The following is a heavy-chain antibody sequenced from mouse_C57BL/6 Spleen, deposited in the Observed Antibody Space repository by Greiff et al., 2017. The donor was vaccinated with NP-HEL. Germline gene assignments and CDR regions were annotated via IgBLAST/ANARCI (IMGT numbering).Heavy chain of an antibody. V-gene: IGHV5-17*02. Sequence: EVKLVESGGGLVQPGGSRKLSCAASGFTFSSFGMHWVRQAPEKGLEWVAYISSGSSTIYYADTVKGRFTISRDNPKNTLFLQMTSLRSEDTAMYYCATGSYAMDYWGQGTSVTVSS. CDR2: ISSGSSTI. CDR3: ATGSYAMDY. J-gene: IGHJ4*01. CDR1: GFTFSSFG. D-gene: IGHD4-1*01.